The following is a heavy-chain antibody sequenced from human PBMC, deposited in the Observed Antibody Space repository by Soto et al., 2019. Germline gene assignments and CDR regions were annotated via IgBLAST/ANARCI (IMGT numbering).Heavy chain of an antibody. CDR2: ISGGGDAT. D-gene: IGHD3-10*01. Sequence: EVQLLDSGGGLVQPGGSLRLSCAASGFTFSGYALTWVRQAPGKGLEWVSAISGGGDATFYADSVKGRFTISRDNSKNTLHLQINALRAEDTAVYYCARKVSGYTVCQDLWYFDLWGRGTLVTVSS. J-gene: IGHJ2*01. CDR3: ARKVSGYTVCQDLWYFDL. CDR1: GFTFSGYA. V-gene: IGHV3-23*01.